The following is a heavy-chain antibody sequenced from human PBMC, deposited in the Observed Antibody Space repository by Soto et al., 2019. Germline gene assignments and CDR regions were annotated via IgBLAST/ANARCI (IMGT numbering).Heavy chain of an antibody. Sequence: EVQLVESGGGLVQPGGSLRLSCAASGFTFSSYDMHWVRQATGKGLEWVSAIGTAGDTYYPVSVKGRFTISRENAKNSLYLQMNSLRAEDTAVYYCARDLRYYDFWSGAYYYGMDVWGQGTTVTVSS. CDR1: GFTFSSYD. D-gene: IGHD3-3*01. J-gene: IGHJ6*02. CDR2: IGTAGDT. CDR3: ARDLRYYDFWSGAYYYGMDV. V-gene: IGHV3-13*01.